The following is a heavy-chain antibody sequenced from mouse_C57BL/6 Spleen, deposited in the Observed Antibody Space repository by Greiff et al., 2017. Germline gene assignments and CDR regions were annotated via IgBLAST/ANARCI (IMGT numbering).Heavy chain of an antibody. J-gene: IGHJ2*01. V-gene: IGHV1-42*01. CDR1: GYSFTGYY. D-gene: IGHD2-1*01. Sequence: VQLQQSGPELVKPGASVKISCKASGYSFTGYYMNWVKQSPEKSLEWIGEINPSTGGTTYNQKFKAKATLTVDKSSSTAYMQLKSLTSEDSAVYYCARSNDGKRGDYWGQGTTLTVSS. CDR2: INPSTGGT. CDR3: ARSNDGKRGDY.